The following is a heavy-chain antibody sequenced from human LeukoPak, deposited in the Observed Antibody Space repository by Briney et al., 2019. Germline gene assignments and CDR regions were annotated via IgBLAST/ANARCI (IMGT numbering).Heavy chain of an antibody. Sequence: ASVKVSCKASGYTFTSYDINWVRQAAGQGLEGMGWMNPNSGNTGYAQKFQGRVTITRNTSISTAYMELSSLRSEDTAVYYCARGRRYSYGYYYYYYYMDVWGKGTTVTVSS. CDR1: GYTFTSYD. CDR3: ARGRRYSYGYYYYYYYMDV. D-gene: IGHD5-18*01. CDR2: MNPNSGNT. V-gene: IGHV1-8*01. J-gene: IGHJ6*03.